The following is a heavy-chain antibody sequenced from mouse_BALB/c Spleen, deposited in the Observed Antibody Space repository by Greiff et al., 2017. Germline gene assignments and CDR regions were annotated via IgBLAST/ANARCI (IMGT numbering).Heavy chain of an antibody. CDR3: ARRVWDERGYWYFDV. D-gene: IGHD4-1*01. J-gene: IGHJ1*01. CDR1: GVDFSRYW. V-gene: IGHV4-1*02. Sequence: EVKLMESGGGLVQPGGSLKLSCAASGVDFSRYWMSWVRQAPGKGLEWIGEINPDSSTINYTPSLKDKFIISRDNAKNTLYLQMSKVRSEDTALYYCARRVWDERGYWYFDVWGAGTTVTVSS. CDR2: INPDSSTI.